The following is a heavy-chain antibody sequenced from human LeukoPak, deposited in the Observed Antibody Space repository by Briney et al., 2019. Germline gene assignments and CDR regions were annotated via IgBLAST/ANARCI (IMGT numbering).Heavy chain of an antibody. J-gene: IGHJ5*02. CDR1: GGSISSGDYY. Sequence: SETLSLTCTVSGGSISSGDYYWSWIRQPPGKGLEWIGYIYYSGSTYYNPSLKSRVTISVDTSKNRFSLKLSSVTAADTAVYYCARSQLQGGWFDPWGQGTLVTVSS. CDR2: IYYSGST. D-gene: IGHD2-2*01. CDR3: ARSQLQGGWFDP. V-gene: IGHV4-30-4*01.